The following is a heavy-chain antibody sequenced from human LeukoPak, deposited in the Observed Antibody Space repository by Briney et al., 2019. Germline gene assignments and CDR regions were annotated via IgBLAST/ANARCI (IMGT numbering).Heavy chain of an antibody. CDR3: ARGSYTDFDY. Sequence: PSETLSLTCSVSGVSISSAIYHWGWVRQAPGKGLEWIGNIYYRGVTYYNPSLKSRVILSVDSSDNHVSLKLTSVTAADTAVYYCARGSYTDFDYWGQGTLVTVSS. D-gene: IGHD1-26*01. V-gene: IGHV4-39*02. J-gene: IGHJ4*02. CDR2: IYYRGVT. CDR1: GVSISSAIYH.